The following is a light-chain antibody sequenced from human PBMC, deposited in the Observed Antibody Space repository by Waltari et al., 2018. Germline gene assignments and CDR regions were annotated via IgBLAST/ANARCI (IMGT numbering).Light chain of an antibody. V-gene: IGLV2-23*02. CDR3: YSYAGGSV. CDR2: GVS. Sequence: QSALTQPASVSGSPGQSITISCTGSSSDVGSSNLVSWYLQHPGKAPKRIIYGVSKRPSGVSNRFSGSKSGNTASLTISGLQAEDEADYYCYSYAGGSVFGTGTKVTVL. CDR1: SSDVGSSNL. J-gene: IGLJ1*01.